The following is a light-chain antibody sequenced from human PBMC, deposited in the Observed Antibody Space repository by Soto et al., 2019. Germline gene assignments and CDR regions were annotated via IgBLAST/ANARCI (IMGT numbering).Light chain of an antibody. J-gene: IGKJ5*01. V-gene: IGKV1-5*01. CDR2: DAS. CDR1: QSISSW. Sequence: DIQMTQSPSAVSASVGDRVTITCRASQSISSWLAWYQQKPGKAPKLLIYDASSLKSGVPSRFSGSGSGTEFTLTISSLQPADFATYYCQQYNSYRITFGQGTRLEI. CDR3: QQYNSYRIT.